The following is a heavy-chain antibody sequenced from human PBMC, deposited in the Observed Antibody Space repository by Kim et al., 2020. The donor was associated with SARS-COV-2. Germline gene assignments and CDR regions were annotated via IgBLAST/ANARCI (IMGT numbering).Heavy chain of an antibody. J-gene: IGHJ4*02. Sequence: VKGRYTNSRNDSKNTLYLQMNSLKTEDTAVYYCTTEDAGYCSGGSCRHDYWGQGTLVTVSS. D-gene: IGHD2-15*01. V-gene: IGHV3-15*01. CDR3: TTEDAGYCSGGSCRHDY.